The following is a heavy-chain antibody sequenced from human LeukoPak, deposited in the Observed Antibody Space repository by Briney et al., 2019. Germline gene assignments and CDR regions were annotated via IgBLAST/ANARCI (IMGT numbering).Heavy chain of an antibody. Sequence: PGGSLRLSCAASGFTFSSCSTNWVRQAPGKGLEWVSSISSSSYIYYADSVKGRFTISRDNAKNSLYLQMNSLRAEDTAVYYCARDSTARNIGFYYYDSSGSFDYWGQGTLVTVSS. D-gene: IGHD3-22*01. J-gene: IGHJ4*02. CDR3: ARDSTARNIGFYYYDSSGSFDY. V-gene: IGHV3-21*01. CDR1: GFTFSSCS. CDR2: ISSSSYI.